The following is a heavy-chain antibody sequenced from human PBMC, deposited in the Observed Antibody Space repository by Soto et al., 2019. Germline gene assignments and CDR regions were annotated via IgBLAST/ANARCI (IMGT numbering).Heavy chain of an antibody. J-gene: IGHJ5*02. D-gene: IGHD4-17*01. CDR2: IIPIFGTA. V-gene: IGHV1-69*13. CDR1: GDTFSSYA. Sequence: ASVKVSCKASGDTFSSYAISWVRQAPGQGLEWMGGIIPIFGTANYAQKFQGRVTITADESTSTAYMELSSLRSEDTAVYYCARGMTTSNWFDPWGQGTLVTVSS. CDR3: ARGMTTSNWFDP.